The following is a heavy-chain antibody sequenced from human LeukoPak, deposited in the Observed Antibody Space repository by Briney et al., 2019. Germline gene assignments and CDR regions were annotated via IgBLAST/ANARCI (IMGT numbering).Heavy chain of an antibody. J-gene: IGHJ6*02. Sequence: VGSLRLSCAAPGFTFSSYSMNWVRQAPGKGLEWVSSISSSSSYIYYADSVKGRFTISRDNAKNSLYLQMNSLRAEDTAVYYCARDFNYHYYYGMDVWGQGTTVTVSS. CDR3: ARDFNYHYYYGMDV. CDR1: GFTFSSYS. V-gene: IGHV3-21*01. CDR2: ISSSSSYI.